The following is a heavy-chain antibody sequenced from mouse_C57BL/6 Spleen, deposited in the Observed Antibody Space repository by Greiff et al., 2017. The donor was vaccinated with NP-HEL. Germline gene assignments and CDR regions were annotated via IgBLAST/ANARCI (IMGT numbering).Heavy chain of an antibody. D-gene: IGHD2-4*01. CDR1: GFTFSDYY. CDR3: ARAHYELYYFDY. Sequence: EVQLVESEGGLVQPGSSMKLSCTASGFTFSDYYMAWVRQVPEKGLEWVANINYDGSSTYYLDSLKSRFIISRDNAKNILYLQMSSLKSEDTATYYCARAHYELYYFDYWGQGTTLTVSS. J-gene: IGHJ2*01. V-gene: IGHV5-16*01. CDR2: INYDGSST.